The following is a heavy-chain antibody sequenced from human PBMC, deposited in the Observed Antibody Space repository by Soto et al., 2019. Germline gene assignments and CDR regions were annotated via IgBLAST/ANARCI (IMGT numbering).Heavy chain of an antibody. CDR1: GGSISTYY. CDR3: ARENLKWFDP. J-gene: IGHJ5*02. CDR2: IYHSGTT. Sequence: SETLSLTCTVSGGSISTYYWSWIRQPPGMGLEWIGYIYHSGTTSYNPSLESRVTISIDTSKKQVSLKLTSVTAADTAVYYCARENLKWFDPWGQGTLVTASS. D-gene: IGHD3-9*01. V-gene: IGHV4-59*01.